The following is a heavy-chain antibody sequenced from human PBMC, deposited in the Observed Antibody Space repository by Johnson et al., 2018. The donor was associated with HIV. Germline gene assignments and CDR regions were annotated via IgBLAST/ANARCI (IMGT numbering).Heavy chain of an antibody. CDR3: ARVVGQLLCFGELLEDDAFDI. V-gene: IGHV3-30*03. Sequence: QMQLVESGGGVVQPGRSLRLSCAASGFSFSSYGIHWVRQAPGQGLEWVAYISYHVGNRYYADSVKGRFTISRDNSKNTLYLQMNSLRAEDTAVYYCARVVGQLLCFGELLEDDAFDIWGQGTMVTVSS. CDR1: GFSFSSYG. CDR2: ISYHVGNR. D-gene: IGHD3-10*01. J-gene: IGHJ3*02.